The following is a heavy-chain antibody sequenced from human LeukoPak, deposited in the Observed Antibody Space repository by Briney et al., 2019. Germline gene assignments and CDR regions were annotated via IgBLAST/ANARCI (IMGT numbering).Heavy chain of an antibody. CDR1: GGSISSGGYY. CDR2: IYYSGST. Sequence: PSQTLSLTCTVSGGSISSGGYYWSWIRQHPGKGLEWIGYIYYSGSTYYNPSLKSRVTISVDTSKNQFSPKLSSVTAADTAVYYCARTGYCSGGSCRLRPTYYYYYYMDVWGKGTTVTVSS. V-gene: IGHV4-31*03. CDR3: ARTGYCSGGSCRLRPTYYYYYYMDV. D-gene: IGHD2-15*01. J-gene: IGHJ6*03.